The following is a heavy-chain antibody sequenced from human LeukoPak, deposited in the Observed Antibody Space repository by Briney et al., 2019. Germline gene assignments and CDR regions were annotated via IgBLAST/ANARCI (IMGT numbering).Heavy chain of an antibody. CDR1: GGSISSHY. CDR3: AREAYYDFWSGSLVRYYYMDV. CDR2: IHYSGST. J-gene: IGHJ6*03. V-gene: IGHV4-59*11. Sequence: SETLSLTCTVSGGSISSHYWSWIRQAPGKGLGWIGHIHYSGSTNYNPSLKSRVTISVDMSKNQFSLKLSSVTAADTALYYCAREAYYDFWSGSLVRYYYMDVWGKGTTVTVSS. D-gene: IGHD3-3*01.